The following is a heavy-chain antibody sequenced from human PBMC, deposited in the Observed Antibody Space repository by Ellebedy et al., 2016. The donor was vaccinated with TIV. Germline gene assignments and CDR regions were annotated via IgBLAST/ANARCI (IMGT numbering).Heavy chain of an antibody. CDR2: IKQDGSEK. J-gene: IGHJ6*02. V-gene: IGHV3-7*03. CDR3: ARARGLLYEKWGGAGYGMDV. D-gene: IGHD1-26*01. Sequence: PGGSLRLSCVDSGSSFSIYSMSWVRQAPGKGLEWVANIKQDGSEKYYVDSVKGRFNISRDNAKNSLYLQMNSLRAEETAVYYCARARGLLYEKWGGAGYGMDVWGQGTTVSVSS. CDR1: GSSFSIYS.